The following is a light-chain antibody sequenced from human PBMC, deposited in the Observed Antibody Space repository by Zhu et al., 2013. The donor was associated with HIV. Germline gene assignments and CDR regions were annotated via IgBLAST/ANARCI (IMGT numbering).Light chain of an antibody. V-gene: IGKV1-39*01. CDR2: AAS. CDR3: QQYNSYSGT. CDR1: QSISNF. Sequence: DIQMTQSPSSLSASVGDRVTITCRASQSISNFLNWYQQKPGKAPKVLIYAASSLQSGVPSRFSGSGSGTDFSLTISSLQPEDFATYYCQQYNSYSGTFGQGTKVEIK. J-gene: IGKJ1*01.